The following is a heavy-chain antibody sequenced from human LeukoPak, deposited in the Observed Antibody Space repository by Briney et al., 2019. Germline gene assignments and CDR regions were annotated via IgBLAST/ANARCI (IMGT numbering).Heavy chain of an antibody. CDR3: ARGGRYNYGSSEY. J-gene: IGHJ4*02. CDR2: IYPGDSDT. Sequence: PGESLKISCKGSGYSFTSYWIGWVRQMPGKGLEWMGIIYPGDSDTKYSPSFQGQVAISADKSISTAYLQWNSLKASDTAMYYCARGGRYNYGSSEYWGQGTPVTVSS. D-gene: IGHD5-18*01. CDR1: GYSFTSYW. V-gene: IGHV5-51*01.